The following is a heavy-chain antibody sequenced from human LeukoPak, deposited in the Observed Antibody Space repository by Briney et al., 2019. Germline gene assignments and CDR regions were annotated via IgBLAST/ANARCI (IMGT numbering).Heavy chain of an antibody. CDR2: IRYDGSNK. CDR1: GLTFSSYG. CDR3: AKDQRGYSYGRLYYYYYMDV. J-gene: IGHJ6*03. Sequence: PGGPLRLSCAAPGLTFSSYGMHWGRQAPGKGLEWVAFIRYDGSNKYYADSVKGRFTISRDNSKNTLYLQMNSLRAEDKAVYYCAKDQRGYSYGRLYYYYYMDVWGKGTTVTVSS. V-gene: IGHV3-30*02. D-gene: IGHD5-18*01.